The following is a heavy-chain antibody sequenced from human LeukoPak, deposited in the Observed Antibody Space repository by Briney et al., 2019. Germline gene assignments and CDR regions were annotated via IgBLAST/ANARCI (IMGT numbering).Heavy chain of an antibody. Sequence: GGSLRLSCAASGFTFSSYSXXXXXXAXGXXXXXXXXXXXXXSYIYYXDSVKGRXTIXXXNAKNSLYLQMNSLRAEDTAVYYCAREPEITMIVVAPEDAFDIWGQGTMVTVSS. J-gene: IGHJ3*02. CDR1: GFTFSSYS. V-gene: IGHV3-21*01. CDR2: XXXXXSYI. CDR3: AREPEITMIVVAPEDAFDI. D-gene: IGHD3-22*01.